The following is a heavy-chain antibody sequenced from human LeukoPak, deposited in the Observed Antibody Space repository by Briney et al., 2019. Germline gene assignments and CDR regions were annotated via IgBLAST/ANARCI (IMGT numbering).Heavy chain of an antibody. V-gene: IGHV3-21*01. CDR1: GFTFSSYS. J-gene: IGHJ5*02. CDR2: ISSSSSYI. CDR3: ASEAAAGYNWFDP. Sequence: GGPLRLSCAASGFTFSSYSMNWVRQAPGKGLEWVSSISSSSSYIYYADSVKGRFTVSRDNAKNSLYLQMNSLRAEDTAVYYCASEAAAGYNWFDPRGQGTLVTVSS. D-gene: IGHD6-13*01.